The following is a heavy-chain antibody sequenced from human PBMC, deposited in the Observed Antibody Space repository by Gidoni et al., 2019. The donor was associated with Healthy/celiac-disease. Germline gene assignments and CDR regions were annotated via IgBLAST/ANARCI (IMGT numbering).Heavy chain of an antibody. CDR1: GFTFSSYD. CDR3: ARRSNYYYYMDV. CDR2: IGTAGDP. V-gene: IGHV3-13*05. Sequence: EVQLVESGGGLVQPGGSLRLSCAASGFTFSSYDMHWVRQATGKGLEWVSAIGTAGDPYYPGSVKGRFTISRENAKNSLYLQMNSLRAGDTAVYYCARRSNYYYYMDVWGKGTTATVSS. J-gene: IGHJ6*03.